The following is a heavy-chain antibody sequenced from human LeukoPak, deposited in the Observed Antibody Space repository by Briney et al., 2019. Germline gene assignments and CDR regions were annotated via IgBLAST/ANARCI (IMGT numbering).Heavy chain of an antibody. CDR1: GGSISSSSYY. Sequence: KASETLSLTCTVSGGSISSSSYYWGWIRQPPGKGLEWIGSIYYSGSTYYNPSLKSRVTISVDTSKNQFSLKLSSVTAADTAVYYCAGYYGSGSYYSGFDPWGQGTLVTVSS. CDR3: AGYYGSGSYYSGFDP. J-gene: IGHJ5*02. V-gene: IGHV4-39*07. D-gene: IGHD3-10*01. CDR2: IYYSGST.